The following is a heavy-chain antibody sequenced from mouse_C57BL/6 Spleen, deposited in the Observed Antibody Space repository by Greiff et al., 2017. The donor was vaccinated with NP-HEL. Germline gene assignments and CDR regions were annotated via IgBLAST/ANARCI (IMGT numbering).Heavy chain of an antibody. D-gene: IGHD4-1*01. CDR3: ARGRGTGVFDY. Sequence: QVQLQQSGPELVKPGASVKISCKASGYSFTSYYIHWVKQRPGQGLEWIGWIYPGSGNTKYNEKFKGKATLTADKSSSTAYMELRSLTSEDSAVYFCARGRGTGVFDYWGQGTTLTVSS. J-gene: IGHJ2*01. V-gene: IGHV1-66*01. CDR2: IYPGSGNT. CDR1: GYSFTSYY.